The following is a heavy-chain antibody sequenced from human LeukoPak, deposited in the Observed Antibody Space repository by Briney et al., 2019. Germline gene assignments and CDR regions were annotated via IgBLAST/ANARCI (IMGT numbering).Heavy chain of an antibody. V-gene: IGHV3-48*03. CDR2: ISSSGTST. CDR1: GFTSNAYE. D-gene: IGHD3-16*02. CDR3: ASDMQLST. Sequence: QPGGSLRLSCVASGFTSNAYEVIWVRQAPGRGLQWISHISSSGTSTHYTDSVKGRFTISRDNAKKSVILQMNSLRVEDTAIYYCASDMQLSTWGLGTMVTVSS. J-gene: IGHJ3*01.